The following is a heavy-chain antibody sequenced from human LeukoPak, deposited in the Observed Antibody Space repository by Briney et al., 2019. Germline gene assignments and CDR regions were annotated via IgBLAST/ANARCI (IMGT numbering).Heavy chain of an antibody. V-gene: IGHV3-30-3*01. CDR3: ARDGYSGRCTFDY. Sequence: GGSLRLSCAASGFTFSSYAMHWVRQAPGKGLEWVAVISYDGSNKYYADSVKGRFTISRDNSKNTLYLQMNSLRAEDTAVYYCARDGYSGRCTFDYWGQGTLVTVSS. CDR1: GFTFSSYA. D-gene: IGHD1-26*01. J-gene: IGHJ4*02. CDR2: ISYDGSNK.